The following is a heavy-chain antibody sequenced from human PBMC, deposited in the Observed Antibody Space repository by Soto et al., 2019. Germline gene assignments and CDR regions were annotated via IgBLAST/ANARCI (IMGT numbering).Heavy chain of an antibody. CDR3: ATNGGYYDGSGPKYFQD. CDR2: IYTSGST. D-gene: IGHD3-22*01. J-gene: IGHJ1*01. V-gene: IGHV4-4*07. CDR1: GGSISSYY. Sequence: QVQLQESGPGLVKPSETLSLTCTVSGGSISSYYWSWIRQPAGKGLEWIGRIYTSGSTNYNPSLKSRVTISVDTSKNQFSLRLSSVTAADTAVYYCATNGGYYDGSGPKYFQDWGQGTLISVSS.